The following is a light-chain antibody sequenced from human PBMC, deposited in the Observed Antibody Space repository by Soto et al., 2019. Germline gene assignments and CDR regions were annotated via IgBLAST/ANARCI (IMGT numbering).Light chain of an antibody. Sequence: DIVLTQSPATLSLSPGERATLSCRASQSVSINLAWYQQKPGHAPRLIIYDASTRATGIPARFGGSGSGTDFTLTISSLEPEDFAVYHCQQRTNWPLNFGGGTKVEIK. CDR3: QQRTNWPLN. CDR1: QSVSIN. V-gene: IGKV3-11*01. CDR2: DAS. J-gene: IGKJ4*01.